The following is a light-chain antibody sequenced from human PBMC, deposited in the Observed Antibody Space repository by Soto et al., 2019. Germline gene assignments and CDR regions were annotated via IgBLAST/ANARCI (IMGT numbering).Light chain of an antibody. Sequence: QAVVTQPPSASGTPGQRVTISCSGSSSNIGRNTVNWYKQVPGTAPKLLIFTDNERPSGVPDRFSGSKSGTSASLAISGLQSEDEAEYYCAAWDDGLNGHVVFGGGTQLTVL. J-gene: IGLJ2*01. CDR1: SSNIGRNT. CDR3: AAWDDGLNGHVV. V-gene: IGLV1-44*01. CDR2: TDN.